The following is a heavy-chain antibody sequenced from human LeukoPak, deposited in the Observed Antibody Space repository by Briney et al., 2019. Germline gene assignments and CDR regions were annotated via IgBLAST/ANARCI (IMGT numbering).Heavy chain of an antibody. CDR2: IYYSGST. D-gene: IGHD2-2*01. CDR1: GCTISSYD. CDR3: ARGALVVPAATFDY. J-gene: IGHJ4*02. Sequence: PSETLSLTCTVSGCTISSYDWSWIRQPPGKGLEWIADIYYSGSTNYNPSLKSRVTISVDTSKNQFSLKLSSVTAADTAVYYCARGALVVPAATFDYWGQGTLVTVSS. V-gene: IGHV4-59*01.